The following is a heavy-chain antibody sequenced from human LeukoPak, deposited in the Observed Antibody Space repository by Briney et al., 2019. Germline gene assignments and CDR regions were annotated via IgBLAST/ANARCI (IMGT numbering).Heavy chain of an antibody. V-gene: IGHV1-2*02. CDR1: GYTFRGNY. CDR2: IDANNGDT. CDR3: ARDPSSVTLYLFDY. J-gene: IGHJ4*02. Sequence: ASVKISCKASGYTFRGNYIHWLRQAPGPGLERMGWIDANNGDTKSAQKFQGRVTMSRDTSISTAYMDLSSLSPDDAAVYYCARDPSSVTLYLFDYWGQGTLVTVS. D-gene: IGHD4-11*01.